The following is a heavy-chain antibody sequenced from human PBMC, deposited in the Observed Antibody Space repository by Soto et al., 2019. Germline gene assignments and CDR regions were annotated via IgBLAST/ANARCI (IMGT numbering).Heavy chain of an antibody. Sequence: PGGSLRLSCAASGFTFSSYWMHWVRQAPGKGLVWVSRINNDGSSTSYADSVKGRFTISRDNAKSTLYLEMSSLRAEDTAVYYCARDPLIGDTDYGLDVWGQGTTVTV. V-gene: IGHV3-74*01. CDR2: INNDGSST. CDR3: ARDPLIGDTDYGLDV. D-gene: IGHD2-21*01. J-gene: IGHJ6*02. CDR1: GFTFSSYW.